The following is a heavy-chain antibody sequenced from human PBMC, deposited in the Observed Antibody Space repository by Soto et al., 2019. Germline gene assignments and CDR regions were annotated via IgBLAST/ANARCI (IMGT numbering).Heavy chain of an antibody. CDR1: GESISSSSYY. CDR3: ARQRTTVVTQTYFDH. CDR2: IYYSGRT. J-gene: IGHJ4*02. V-gene: IGHV4-39*01. D-gene: IGHD2-21*02. Sequence: SETLSLTCIVSGESISSSSYYWGWIRQPPGKGLEWIGSIYYSGRTYYNPSFKSRVTISIDTSKNQFSLKLSSVTATDTAVYYCARQRTTVVTQTYFDHWGQGALVTVSS.